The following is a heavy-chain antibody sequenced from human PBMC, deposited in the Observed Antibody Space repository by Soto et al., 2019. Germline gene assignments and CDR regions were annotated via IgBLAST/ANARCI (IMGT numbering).Heavy chain of an antibody. J-gene: IGHJ6*02. V-gene: IGHV4-39*01. D-gene: IGHD2-2*02. CDR2: IYYSGST. Sequence: PSETLSLTCTVSGGSISSSSYYWGWIRQPPGKGLEWIGSIYYSGSTYYNPSLKSRVTISVDTSKDQFSLKLSSVTAADTAVYYCARHIVVPAAIRTYYYYGMDVWGQGTTVTVSS. CDR1: GGSISSSSYY. CDR3: ARHIVVPAAIRTYYYYGMDV.